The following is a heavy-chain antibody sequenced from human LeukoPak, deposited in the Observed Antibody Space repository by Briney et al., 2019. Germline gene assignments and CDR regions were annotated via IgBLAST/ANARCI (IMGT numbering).Heavy chain of an antibody. V-gene: IGHV1-18*01. Sequence: ASVKVSCKASGNTFTNNGISWVRQAPGQGLDWMGWISTYNGYTYYAQKLQGRVTMTTDTSTSTAYMELRSLRSDDTAVYYCARGFPPRIYYDSSGYYSYYFDYWGQGTLVTVSS. D-gene: IGHD3-22*01. CDR1: GNTFTNNG. J-gene: IGHJ4*02. CDR2: ISTYNGYT. CDR3: ARGFPPRIYYDSSGYYSYYFDY.